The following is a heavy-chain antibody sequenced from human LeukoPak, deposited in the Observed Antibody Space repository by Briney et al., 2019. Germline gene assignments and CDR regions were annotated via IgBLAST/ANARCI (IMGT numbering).Heavy chain of an antibody. CDR3: ARDYYYYIDV. V-gene: IGHV3-7*01. CDR1: GFTFISYF. CDR2: TKQDGSET. Sequence: GGSLRLSCAASGFTFISYFMSWVRQAPGKGREGVANTKQDGSETFYVDSVKGRFTISRDNAKNSLYLQMNSLRAEDTAVYYCARDYYYYIDVWGKGTTVTVSS. J-gene: IGHJ6*03.